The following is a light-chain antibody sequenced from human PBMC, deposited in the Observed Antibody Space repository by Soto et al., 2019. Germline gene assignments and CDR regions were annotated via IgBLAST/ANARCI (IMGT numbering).Light chain of an antibody. V-gene: IGKV3-15*01. CDR1: QSVSSY. Sequence: EIVMTQSPATLSVSLGERVTLSCRASQSVSSYLAGYQQKPGHAPRLLISYASTRATDIPDRLSGSRSGTDFTLTISSLESTDLGVSYCLQYSTWPPLYTFGQGTKLEIK. J-gene: IGKJ2*01. CDR2: YAS. CDR3: LQYSTWPPLYT.